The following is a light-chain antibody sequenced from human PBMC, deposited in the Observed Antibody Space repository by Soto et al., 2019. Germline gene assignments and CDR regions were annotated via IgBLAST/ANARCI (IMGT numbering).Light chain of an antibody. CDR1: SSNIGYNT. Sequence: QSVLTQSPSASGTPGQRGTISCSGSSSNIGYNTVSWYQVLPGKAPKLLIYSNNQRPSGVPDRFSGSKSGTSASLAISGLQSEDEADYYCAAWDDSLTGSWVFGGGTKLTVL. J-gene: IGLJ3*02. V-gene: IGLV1-44*01. CDR3: AAWDDSLTGSWV. CDR2: SNN.